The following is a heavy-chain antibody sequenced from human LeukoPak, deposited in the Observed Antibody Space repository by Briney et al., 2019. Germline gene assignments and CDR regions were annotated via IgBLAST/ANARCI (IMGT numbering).Heavy chain of an antibody. J-gene: IGHJ6*04. CDR3: AGSYYYGSGSYYNRNYYYGMDV. Sequence: GGSLRLSCAASGFTFSSYWMSWVRQAPGKGLEWVANIKQDGSEKYYVDSVKGRFTISRDNAKNSLYLQMNSLRAEDTAVYYCAGSYYYGSGSYYNRNYYYGMDVWGKGTTVTVSS. CDR1: GFTFSSYW. CDR2: IKQDGSEK. D-gene: IGHD3-10*01. V-gene: IGHV3-7*03.